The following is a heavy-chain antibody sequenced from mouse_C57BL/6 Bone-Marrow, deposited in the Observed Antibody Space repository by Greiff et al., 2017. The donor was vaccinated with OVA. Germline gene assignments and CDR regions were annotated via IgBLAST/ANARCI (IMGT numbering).Heavy chain of an antibody. J-gene: IGHJ3*01. V-gene: IGHV14-4*01. CDR3: TIVMDGHDGGD. D-gene: IGHD2-2*01. Sequence: DVKLQESGAELVRPGASVKLSCTASGFNIKDDYMHWVKQRPEQGLEWIGWIDPENGDTEYASKFQGKATITADTSSNTAYLQLSSLTSEDTAVYYCTIVMDGHDGGDWGQGTLVTVSA. CDR2: IDPENGDT. CDR1: GFNIKDDY.